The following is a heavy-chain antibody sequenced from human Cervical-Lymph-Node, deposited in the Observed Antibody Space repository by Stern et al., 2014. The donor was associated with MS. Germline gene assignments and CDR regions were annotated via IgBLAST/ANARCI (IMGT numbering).Heavy chain of an antibody. CDR2: ISAYNGNT. CDR3: ARGLLGSENAFDI. J-gene: IGHJ3*02. CDR1: GYTFTSYG. V-gene: IGHV1-18*01. Sequence: QVQLVQSGAEVKKPAASVKVSCKASGYTFTSYGISWVRHAPRHGLEWMGGISAYNGNTNYAEKLQGRVTMTTDTSTSTAYMELRSLRSGDTAVYYCARGLLGSENAFDIWGQGTMVTVSS. D-gene: IGHD2-15*01.